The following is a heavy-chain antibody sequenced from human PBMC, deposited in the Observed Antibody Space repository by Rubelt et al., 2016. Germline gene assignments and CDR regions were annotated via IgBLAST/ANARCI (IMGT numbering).Heavy chain of an antibody. CDR2: IYYSGST. D-gene: IGHD2-2*01. V-gene: IGHV4-39*01. CDR1: GGSISSSSYY. J-gene: IGHJ5*02. CDR3: ASEPAARPGEYNWFDP. Sequence: QLQLQESGPGLVKPSETLSLTCTVSGGSISSSSYYWGWIRQPPGKGLEWIGSIYYSGSTFYNPSLRIRFTISVDTSKNQFSLKLSSVTAADTAVYYWASEPAARPGEYNWFDPWGQGTLVTVSS.